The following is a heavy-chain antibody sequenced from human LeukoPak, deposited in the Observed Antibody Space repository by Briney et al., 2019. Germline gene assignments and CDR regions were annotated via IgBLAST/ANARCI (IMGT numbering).Heavy chain of an antibody. D-gene: IGHD3-22*01. Sequence: PSETLSLTCTVSGDSISSSSSYWGWIRQPPGKGLEWIGSIYYSGSTYYNTSLKSRVTISVDTSKNQISLKLTSVTAADTAVYWCARGLYYDSTDYYTTRNRRLAFDIWGQGTMVTVSS. V-gene: IGHV4-39*07. CDR1: GDSISSSSSY. CDR3: ARGLYYDSTDYYTTRNRRLAFDI. J-gene: IGHJ3*02. CDR2: IYYSGST.